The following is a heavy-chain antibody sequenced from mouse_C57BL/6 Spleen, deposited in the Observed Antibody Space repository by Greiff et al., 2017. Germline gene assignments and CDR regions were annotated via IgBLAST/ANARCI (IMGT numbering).Heavy chain of an antibody. CDR1: GYTFTSYW. D-gene: IGHD2-10*01. CDR2: INPSSGYT. CDR3: ARSLLLSHYAMDY. Sequence: VQLQQSGAELAKPGASVKLSCKASGYTFTSYWMHWVKQRPGQGLEWIGYINPSSGYTKYNQKFKDKATFTADKSSSTAYMQLSSLTYDDSAVYYCARSLLLSHYAMDYWGQGTSVTVSS. J-gene: IGHJ4*01. V-gene: IGHV1-7*01.